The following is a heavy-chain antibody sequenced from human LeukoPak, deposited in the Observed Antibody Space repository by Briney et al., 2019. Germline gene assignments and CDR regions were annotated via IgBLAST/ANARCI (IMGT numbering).Heavy chain of an antibody. Sequence: GGSLRLSCAASGFTFSSYTIDWVRQAPGKGLEWISFISSSSSYIYYADSVKGWFTISRDNSMNTLYLQMNSLRAEDTAVYYCAKVGVWPRLFAPWGQGTLVTVSS. V-gene: IGHV3-21*04. CDR2: ISSSSSYI. J-gene: IGHJ5*02. D-gene: IGHD3-16*01. CDR3: AKVGVWPRLFAP. CDR1: GFTFSSYT.